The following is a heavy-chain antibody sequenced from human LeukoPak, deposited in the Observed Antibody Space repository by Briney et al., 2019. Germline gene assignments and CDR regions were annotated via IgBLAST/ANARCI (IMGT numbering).Heavy chain of an antibody. CDR1: GFTFSDYI. CDR2: INHSGST. Sequence: LRLSCAASGFTFSDYILDWVRQAPGKGLEWSGEINHSGSTNYNPSLKSRVTISVDTSKNQFSLKLSSVTAADTAVYYCARGRTNYYYYYMDVWGKGTKVTVSS. V-gene: IGHV4-34*01. CDR3: ARGRTNYYYYYMDV. J-gene: IGHJ6*03.